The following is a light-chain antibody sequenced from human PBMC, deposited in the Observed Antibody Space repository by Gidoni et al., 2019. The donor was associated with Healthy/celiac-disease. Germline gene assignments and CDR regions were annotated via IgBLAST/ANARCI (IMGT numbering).Light chain of an antibody. CDR1: QDISNY. Sequence: DIQMTQSPSSLSASVGDRVTITCQASQDISNYLNWYQQKPGKAPKLLIYDASNLETGVPSRVSGSGSGTDFTFTISSLQPEDIATYYCQQYDNLPVTFGPGTKVDIK. CDR2: DAS. J-gene: IGKJ3*01. V-gene: IGKV1-33*01. CDR3: QQYDNLPVT.